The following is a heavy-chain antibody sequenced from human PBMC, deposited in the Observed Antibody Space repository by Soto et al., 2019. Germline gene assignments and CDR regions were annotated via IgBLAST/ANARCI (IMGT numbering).Heavy chain of an antibody. V-gene: IGHV4-34*01. CDR1: GGSFSGYY. CDR2: INHSGST. CDR3: AKGRAMVRYFDY. D-gene: IGHD3-10*01. Sequence: QVQLQQWGAGLLKPSETLSLTCAVYGGSFSGYYWSWIRQPPGKGLEWIGEINHSGSTNYNPSLKIRVTISVHTSKNQSSLKLSSVTSADTAVYYCAKGRAMVRYFDYWGQGTLVTFSS. J-gene: IGHJ4*02.